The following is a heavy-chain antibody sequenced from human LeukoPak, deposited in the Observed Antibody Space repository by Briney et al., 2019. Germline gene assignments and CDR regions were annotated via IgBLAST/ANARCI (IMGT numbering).Heavy chain of an antibody. V-gene: IGHV4-59*01. CDR2: IFYSGIT. CDR3: ARTMKGDFWSDYSYYSYYYMDV. D-gene: IGHD3-3*01. Sequence: PSETLSLTCTVSGGSISSYYWSWIRQPPGKGLEWVGYIFYSGITNYNPSLKSRVTISVDTSKNQFSLKLSSVTAADTAVYYCARTMKGDFWSDYSYYSYYYMDVWGKGTTVTVSS. CDR1: GGSISSYY. J-gene: IGHJ6*03.